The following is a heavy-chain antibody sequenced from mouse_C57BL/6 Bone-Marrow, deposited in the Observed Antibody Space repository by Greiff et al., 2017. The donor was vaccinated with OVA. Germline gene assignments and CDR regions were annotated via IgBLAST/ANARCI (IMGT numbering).Heavy chain of an antibody. CDR1: GYTFTSYW. CDR2: IYPGSGST. Sequence: QVHVKQSGAELVKPGASVKMSCKASGYTFTSYWITWVKQRPGQGLEWIGDIYPGSGSTNYNEKFKSKATLTVDTSSSTAYMQLSSLTSEDSAVYYCARDITTVVATDYAMDYWGQGTSVTVSS. D-gene: IGHD1-1*01. J-gene: IGHJ4*01. V-gene: IGHV1-55*01. CDR3: ARDITTVVATDYAMDY.